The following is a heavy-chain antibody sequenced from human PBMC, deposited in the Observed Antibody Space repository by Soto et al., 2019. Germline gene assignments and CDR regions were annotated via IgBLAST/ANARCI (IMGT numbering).Heavy chain of an antibody. CDR3: ARLVTSDDAFDI. J-gene: IGHJ3*02. CDR1: GYTVSNYG. CDR2: ISGYNGNI. Sequence: QGHLVQSGAEVKKPGASVKVSCKASGYTVSNYGITWVRQAPGQGLEWMGWISGYNGNIDYAPNLQVRVTMTTETSTNTAYMELKSLRYDDTAVYYCARLVTSDDAFDIWGQGTMVTVSS. V-gene: IGHV1-18*01.